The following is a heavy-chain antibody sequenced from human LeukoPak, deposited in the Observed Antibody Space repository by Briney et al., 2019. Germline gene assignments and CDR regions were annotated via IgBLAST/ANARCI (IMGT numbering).Heavy chain of an antibody. CDR1: TFTFSTYW. Sequence: PGGSLRLSCEASTFTFSTYWMHWVRQAPGKGLAWVSYINGDGSTTDYADSVKGRLTISRDNAKNTLYLQMNSLRAEDTAVYYCATGSGSYYDSWGLGTLVTVSS. D-gene: IGHD3-10*01. CDR3: ATGSGSYYDS. V-gene: IGHV3-74*01. CDR2: INGDGSTT. J-gene: IGHJ4*02.